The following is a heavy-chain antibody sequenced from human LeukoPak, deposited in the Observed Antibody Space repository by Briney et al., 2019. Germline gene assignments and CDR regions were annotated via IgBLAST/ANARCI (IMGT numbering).Heavy chain of an antibody. CDR2: ISSSSSYI. V-gene: IGHV3-21*01. Sequence: PGGSLRLSCAASGFTFSSYSMNWVRQAPGKGLEWVSSISSSSSYIYYADSVKGRFTISRDNSKNTLNLQMNSLRAEDTAVYYCAKDPTHYRVWDYYETIGLSYWGQGTLVTVSS. CDR1: GFTFSSYS. J-gene: IGHJ4*02. CDR3: AKDPTHYRVWDYYETIGLSY. D-gene: IGHD3-22*01.